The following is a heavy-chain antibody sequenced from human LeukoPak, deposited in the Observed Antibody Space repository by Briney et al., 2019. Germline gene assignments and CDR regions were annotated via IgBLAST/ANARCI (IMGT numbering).Heavy chain of an antibody. CDR2: IIPIFGTA. CDR3: ARDLRGIDTFDY. CDR1: GGTFSSCA. J-gene: IGHJ4*02. Sequence: SVKVSCKASGGTFSSCAISWVRQAPGQGLEWMGGIIPIFGTANYAQKFQGRVTITADESTSTAYMELSSLRSEDTAVYYCARDLRGIDTFDYWGQGTLVTVSS. V-gene: IGHV1-69*13. D-gene: IGHD5-12*01.